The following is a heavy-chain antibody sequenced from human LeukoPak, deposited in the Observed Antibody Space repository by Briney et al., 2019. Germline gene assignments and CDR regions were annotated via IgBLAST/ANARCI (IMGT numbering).Heavy chain of an antibody. CDR1: GGSISSGSYY. CDR3: ARGGWIQLWIDY. D-gene: IGHD5-18*01. Sequence: PSETLSLTCTVSGGSISSGSYYWSWIRQPAGKGLEWIGRIYTSGSTNYNPSLKSRVTISVDTSKNQFSLKLSSVTAADTAVYYCARGGWIQLWIDYWGQGTLVTVSS. J-gene: IGHJ4*02. V-gene: IGHV4-61*02. CDR2: IYTSGST.